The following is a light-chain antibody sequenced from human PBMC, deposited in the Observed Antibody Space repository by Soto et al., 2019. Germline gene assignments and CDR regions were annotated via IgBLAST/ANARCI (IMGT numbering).Light chain of an antibody. Sequence: DIVMTQSPASLAVSMGEVATIHCKSNQRLLYSSNNNKYLARYQQKPVQPPKLIIYWASIRESGVPDRFSGGGSGTDFTLTISCLQAEDVAVYYCLQYYSVPDTLGKGTTREI. J-gene: IGKJ2*01. CDR3: LQYYSVPDT. V-gene: IGKV4-1*01. CDR1: QRLLYSSNNNKY. CDR2: WAS.